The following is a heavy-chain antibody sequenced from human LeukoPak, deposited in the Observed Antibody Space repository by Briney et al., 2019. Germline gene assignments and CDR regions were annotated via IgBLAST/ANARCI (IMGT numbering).Heavy chain of an antibody. CDR3: AKDTIFGVVISEGNWFDP. CDR1: GFTFSSYA. CDR2: ISYDGSNK. V-gene: IGHV3-30*04. Sequence: GGSLRLSCAASGFTFSSYAMHWVRQAPGKGLEWVAVISYDGSNKYYADSVKGRFTISRDNSKNTLYLQMNSLRAEDTAVYYCAKDTIFGVVISEGNWFDPWGQGTLVTVSS. D-gene: IGHD3-3*01. J-gene: IGHJ5*02.